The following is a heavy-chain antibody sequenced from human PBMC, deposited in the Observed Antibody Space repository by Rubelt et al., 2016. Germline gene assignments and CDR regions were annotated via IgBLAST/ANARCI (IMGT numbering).Heavy chain of an antibody. V-gene: IGHV3-30*04. CDR3: AKRASDGYNYEFDY. D-gene: IGHD5-24*01. CDR2: ISYDGSNK. Sequence: QVQLVESGGGVVQPGRSLRLSCAASGFTFSSYAMHWVRQAPGKGLEWVAVISYDGSNKYYADSVKGRFTISRDNSKNTLYLEMNSLRAEDTAVYYCAKRASDGYNYEFDYRGQGTLVTVSS. CDR1: GFTFSSYA. J-gene: IGHJ4*02.